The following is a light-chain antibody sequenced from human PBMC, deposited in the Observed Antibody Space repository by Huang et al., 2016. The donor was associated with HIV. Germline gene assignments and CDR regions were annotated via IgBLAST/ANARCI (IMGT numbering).Light chain of an antibody. Sequence: DIQMTQSPSSLSASVGDRVTITCRASQTIAKFLNWYQAKPGKPPKLLIFAAAELQSGVPSGFSGSGSGTDFTLTISSLQPEDFATYYCQQSFNGPITFGPGTKWISN. CDR1: QTIAKF. CDR3: QQSFNGPIT. CDR2: AAA. V-gene: IGKV1-39*01. J-gene: IGKJ3*01.